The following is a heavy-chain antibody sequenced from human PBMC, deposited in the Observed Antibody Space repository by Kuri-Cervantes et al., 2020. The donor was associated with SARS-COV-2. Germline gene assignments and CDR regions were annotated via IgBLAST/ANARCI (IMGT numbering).Heavy chain of an antibody. V-gene: IGHV4-38-2*02. Sequence: SQTLSLTCAVSGYSISSGYYWGWIRQPPGKGLEWIGSIYHSGSTYYNPSLKSRVTISVDTSKNQFSLKLSSVTAADTAVYYCAREARITIFGVATLAYFDPWGRGTLVTVSS. CDR3: AREARITIFGVATLAYFDP. CDR1: GYSISSGYY. D-gene: IGHD3-3*01. CDR2: IYHSGST. J-gene: IGHJ2*01.